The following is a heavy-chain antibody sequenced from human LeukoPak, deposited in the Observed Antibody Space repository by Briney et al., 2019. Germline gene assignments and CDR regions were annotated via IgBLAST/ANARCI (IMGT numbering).Heavy chain of an antibody. CDR2: IKQDGSEK. V-gene: IGHV3-7*01. J-gene: IGHJ3*02. Sequence: GRSLRLSCAASGFAFESYWMSWVRQAPGKGLEWVANIKQDGSEKYYVDSVKGRFTISRDNAKNSLYLQMNSLRAEDTAVYYCARGSTGIWGQGTMVTVSS. CDR1: GFAFESYW. D-gene: IGHD2-8*02. CDR3: ARGSTGI.